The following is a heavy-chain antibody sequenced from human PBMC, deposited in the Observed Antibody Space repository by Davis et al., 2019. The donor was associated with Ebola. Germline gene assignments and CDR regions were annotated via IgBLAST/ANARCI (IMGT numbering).Heavy chain of an antibody. Sequence: ASVKVSCKASGGTFSSYGISWVRQAPGQGLEWMGWISAYNGNTNYAQKLQGRVTMTTDTSTSTAYMELRSLRSDDTAVYYCARDTRFLEWLLYRYFGMDVWGQGTTVTVSS. CDR1: GGTFSSYG. CDR3: ARDTRFLEWLLYRYFGMDV. J-gene: IGHJ6*02. D-gene: IGHD3-3*01. V-gene: IGHV1-18*01. CDR2: ISAYNGNT.